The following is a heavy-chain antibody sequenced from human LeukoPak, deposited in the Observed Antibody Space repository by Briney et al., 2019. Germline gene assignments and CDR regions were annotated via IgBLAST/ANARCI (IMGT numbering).Heavy chain of an antibody. CDR2: IYTGGGR. J-gene: IGHJ4*02. Sequence: PGGSLRLSCAASGFTVSSYYMNWVRQAPGKELEWVSVIYTGGGRYYADSVRGRFTISRDNSKNTLYLQMNSLRAEDTAVYYCAKAPWGAAAGVDYWGQGTLVTVSS. CDR1: GFTVSSYY. D-gene: IGHD6-13*01. CDR3: AKAPWGAAAGVDY. V-gene: IGHV3-53*01.